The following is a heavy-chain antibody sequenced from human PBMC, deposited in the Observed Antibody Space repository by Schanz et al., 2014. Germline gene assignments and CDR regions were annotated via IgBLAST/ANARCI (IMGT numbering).Heavy chain of an antibody. CDR1: GYTFTDYY. D-gene: IGHD4-17*01. Sequence: QVQLVQSGAEVKKPGASVKISCKASGYTFTDYYMYWVRQAPGQGLEWMGRINPNSGGTNYAQKFQGRVTMTRDTSISTAYMELSGLTSDDTAVYFCARDPYGKNSGDFDYWGQGTLVTVSS. CDR2: INPNSGGT. V-gene: IGHV1-2*06. CDR3: ARDPYGKNSGDFDY. J-gene: IGHJ4*02.